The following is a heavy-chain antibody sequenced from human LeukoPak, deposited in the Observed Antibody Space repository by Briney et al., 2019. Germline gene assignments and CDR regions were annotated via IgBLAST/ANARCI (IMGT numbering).Heavy chain of an antibody. CDR3: ARPPSRGYSSSFEY. Sequence: GESLKISCKGPGYSFTSYWIGWVRQMPGKGLEWMGIIYPDESNIRYSPSFQGQVTISADKSISTAYLQWSSLKASDTAMYYCARPPSRGYSSSFEYWGQGTLVTVSS. V-gene: IGHV5-51*01. CDR2: IYPDESNI. CDR1: GYSFTSYW. J-gene: IGHJ4*02. D-gene: IGHD2-2*03.